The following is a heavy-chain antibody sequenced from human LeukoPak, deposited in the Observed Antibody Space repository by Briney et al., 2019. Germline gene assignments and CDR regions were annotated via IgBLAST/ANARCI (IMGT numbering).Heavy chain of an antibody. J-gene: IGHJ4*02. Sequence: PGGSLRLSCAASGFTFSSYAMSWVRQAPGKGLEWVSAISGSGGSTYYADSVKGRFTISRDNSKNTLYLQMNSLRAEDTAVYYCAKLGSITMIVVVTPWYWGQGTLVTVSS. CDR3: AKLGSITMIVVVTPWY. V-gene: IGHV3-23*01. CDR2: ISGSGGST. D-gene: IGHD3-22*01. CDR1: GFTFSSYA.